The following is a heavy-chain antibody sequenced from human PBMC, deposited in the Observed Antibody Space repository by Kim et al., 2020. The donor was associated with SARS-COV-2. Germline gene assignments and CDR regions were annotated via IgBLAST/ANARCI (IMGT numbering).Heavy chain of an antibody. CDR2: IIPIVDTA. CDR3: ARGPFDSDSSGYYLGYYFD. J-gene: IGHJ4*01. CDR1: GGTFNSYA. V-gene: IGHV1-69*13. Sequence: SSVKVSCKASGGTFNSYAISWVRQAPGQGLEWMGGIIPIVDTANYAQKFQGRVSITADESTTTVYMDLSSLKYEDTAVYYCARGPFDSDSSGYYLGYYFD. D-gene: IGHD3-22*01.